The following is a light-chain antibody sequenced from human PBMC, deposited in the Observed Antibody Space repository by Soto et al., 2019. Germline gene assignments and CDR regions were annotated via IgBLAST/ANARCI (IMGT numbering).Light chain of an antibody. CDR1: QILVHSDGNTY. Sequence: DIVMTQSPLSLPVTLGQPASISCRCIQILVHSDGNTYFSWFQQRPGRSPRRLIYKVSNRDSGVPARFSGSGSGTDFALKISRVEAEDVGVYYCMQGTHWPITFGQGTRLEI. J-gene: IGKJ5*01. CDR2: KVS. CDR3: MQGTHWPIT. V-gene: IGKV2-30*02.